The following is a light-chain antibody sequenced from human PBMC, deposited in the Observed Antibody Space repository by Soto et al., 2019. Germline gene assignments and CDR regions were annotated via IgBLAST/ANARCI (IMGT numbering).Light chain of an antibody. V-gene: IGKV3-11*01. CDR3: QQRSTFPPLT. Sequence: EIVLTQSQSTLYLSPGERASLSCRARQSVSSSLAWYQQKSVQSPRLLIYDASNRATSIPARFSSTASWTHFTLTTSSLDPEDFAVYYCQQRSTFPPLTVCGGTKVAIK. J-gene: IGKJ4*01. CDR2: DAS. CDR1: QSVSSS.